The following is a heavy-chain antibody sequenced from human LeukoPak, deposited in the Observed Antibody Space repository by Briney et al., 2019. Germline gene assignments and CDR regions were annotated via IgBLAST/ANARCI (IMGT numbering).Heavy chain of an antibody. CDR1: GGSISSYY. CDR3: ARVSNQYDILTGYYVGGGMDV. CDR2: IYYSGST. Sequence: PSETLSLTCTVSGGSISSYYWSWIRQPPGKGLEWIGYIYYSGSTNYSPSLKSRVTISVDTSKNQFSLKLSSVTAADTAVYYCARVSNQYDILTGYYVGGGMDVWGQGTLVTVSS. V-gene: IGHV4-59*01. D-gene: IGHD3-9*01. J-gene: IGHJ4*02.